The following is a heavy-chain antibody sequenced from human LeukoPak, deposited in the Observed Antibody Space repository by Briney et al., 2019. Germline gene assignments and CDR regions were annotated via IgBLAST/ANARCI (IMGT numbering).Heavy chain of an antibody. CDR3: ARDGAGTNGVSWGGFMAAAFDY. CDR2: IKQDESEK. CDR1: GFTFSSYW. V-gene: IGHV3-7*01. J-gene: IGHJ4*02. Sequence: HPGGSLRLSCAASGFTFSSYWMSSVRQAPGKGLEWVANIKQDESEKNYMDSVNDRFTISRDNAKNPLYLQMNSLGVGDMGVYYCARDGAGTNGVSWGGFMAAAFDYWGQGSLVTVSS. D-gene: IGHD2-8*01.